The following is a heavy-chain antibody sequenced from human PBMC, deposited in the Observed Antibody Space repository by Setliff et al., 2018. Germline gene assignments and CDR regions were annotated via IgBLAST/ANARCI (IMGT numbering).Heavy chain of an antibody. Sequence: PSETLSLTCTVSGDSISSRRSYWGWFRQPAGKELEWIGQIYTSWSTNYNPSLKSRVTISLDTSKNQFSLSLTSVTAEDTAVYYCARMSGFQYIDVWDKGTTVTVS. CDR2: IYTSWST. D-gene: IGHD3-3*01. J-gene: IGHJ6*03. V-gene: IGHV4-61*09. CDR1: GDSISSRRSY. CDR3: ARMSGFQYIDV.